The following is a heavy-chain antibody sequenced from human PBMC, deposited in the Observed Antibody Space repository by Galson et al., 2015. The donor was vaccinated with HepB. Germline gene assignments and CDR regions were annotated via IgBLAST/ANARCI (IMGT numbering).Heavy chain of an antibody. CDR3: VKDLFAGQSDY. CDR2: IGSDFNT. J-gene: IGHJ4*02. V-gene: IGHV3-23*01. Sequence: SLRLSCAASGFFFSGNAMSWVRQAPGKGLEWVSAIGSDFNTHYTDSVKGRFTISRDNSRNTLYLQMSGLRVEDTALYYCVKDLFAGQSDYWGQGTLVTVSS. CDR1: GFFFSGNA. D-gene: IGHD2-21*01.